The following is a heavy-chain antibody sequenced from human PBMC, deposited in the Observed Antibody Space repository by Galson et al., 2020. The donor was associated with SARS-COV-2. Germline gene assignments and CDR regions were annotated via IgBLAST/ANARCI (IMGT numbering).Heavy chain of an antibody. CDR3: ARDLGYYYDSSGYPLDAFDI. Sequence: ASVKVSCKASGYTFTGYYMHWVRQAPGQGLEWMGWINPNSGGTNYAQTFPGRVTMTRDTSISTAYMELSRLRSDDTAVYYCARDLGYYYDSSGYPLDAFDIWGQGTMVTVSS. CDR2: INPNSGGT. J-gene: IGHJ3*02. CDR1: GYTFTGYY. D-gene: IGHD3-22*01. V-gene: IGHV1-2*02.